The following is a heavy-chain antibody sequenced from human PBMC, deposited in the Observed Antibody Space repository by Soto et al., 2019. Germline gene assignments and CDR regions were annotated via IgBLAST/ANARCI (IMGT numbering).Heavy chain of an antibody. Sequence: QVQLVQSGAEVKKPGSSVKVSCKASGGTFSSYAISWVRQAPGQGLEWMGGIIPIFGTANYAQKFQGRVTITADKSTSTAYMELSSLRSEDTDVYYCARDSPSDYYDSSGSSGMEEDYWGQGTLVTVSS. CDR3: ARDSPSDYYDSSGSSGMEEDY. CDR2: IIPIFGTA. D-gene: IGHD3-22*01. J-gene: IGHJ4*02. CDR1: GGTFSSYA. V-gene: IGHV1-69*06.